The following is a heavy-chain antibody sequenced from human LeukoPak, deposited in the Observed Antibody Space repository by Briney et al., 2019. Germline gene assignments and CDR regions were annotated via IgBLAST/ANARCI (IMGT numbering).Heavy chain of an antibody. J-gene: IGHJ1*01. D-gene: IGHD6-6*01. Sequence: SQTLSLTCTVSGGSINSGSYYWNWIRQSAGKGLEWIGHIYSTGSTNCNPSLKSRVTISLDTSKNQLSLKLSSVTAADTAVYYCARGVSSSSPYFQHWGQGTLVTVSS. CDR1: GGSINSGSYY. V-gene: IGHV4-61*09. CDR3: ARGVSSSSPYFQH. CDR2: IYSTGST.